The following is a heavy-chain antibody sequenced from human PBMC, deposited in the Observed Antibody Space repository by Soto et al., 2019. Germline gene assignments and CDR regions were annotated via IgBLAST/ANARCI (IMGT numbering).Heavy chain of an antibody. V-gene: IGHV3-33*01. CDR3: ARDCSGGSCYYLDN. CDR1: GFTFSTYG. D-gene: IGHD2-15*01. CDR2: TWYDGSNS. Sequence: QVHLVESGGGAVQPGRSLRLSCAASGFTFSTYGMHWVRQAPGKGLEWVAVTWYDGSNSFYADSVKGRFTISRDNSKRTLYLHMDRLRVEDTAVYYCARDCSGGSCYYLDNWGQGTLVTVSS. J-gene: IGHJ4*02.